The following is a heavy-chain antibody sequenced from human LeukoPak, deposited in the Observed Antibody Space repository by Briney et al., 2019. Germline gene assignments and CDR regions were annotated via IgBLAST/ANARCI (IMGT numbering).Heavy chain of an antibody. V-gene: IGHV1-69*13. D-gene: IGHD3-22*01. CDR3: ARDNRETASYYYDSSGYLFLGGYFQH. Sequence: ASVKVSCKASGYTFNSYAISWVRQAPGQGLEWMGGIIPIFGTANYAQKFRGRVTITADESTSTAYMELSSLRSEDTAVYYCARDNRETASYYYDSSGYLFLGGYFQHWGQGTLVTVSS. J-gene: IGHJ1*01. CDR2: IIPIFGTA. CDR1: GYTFNSYA.